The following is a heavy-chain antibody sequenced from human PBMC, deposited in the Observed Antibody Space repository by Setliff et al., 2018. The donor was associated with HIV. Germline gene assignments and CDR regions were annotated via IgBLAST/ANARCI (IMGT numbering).Heavy chain of an antibody. Sequence: ASVKVSCKASGYTFTGYYMHWVRQAPGQGLEWMGWINPNSGGTNYAQKFQGRVTMTRDTSISTAYMELSRVKSDDTAVYYCAATKGDWDRLLDAFDIWGQGTMVTVSS. CDR2: INPNSGGT. J-gene: IGHJ3*02. V-gene: IGHV1-2*02. CDR3: AATKGDWDRLLDAFDI. CDR1: GYTFTGYY. D-gene: IGHD2-21*02.